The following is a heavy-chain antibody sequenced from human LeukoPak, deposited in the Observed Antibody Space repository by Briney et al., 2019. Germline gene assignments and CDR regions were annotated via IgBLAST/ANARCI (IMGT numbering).Heavy chain of an antibody. V-gene: IGHV3-43*01. CDR2: ISWNGVTT. Sequence: GGSLRLSCAASGFTFHGYTMHWVRQAPGKGLEWVSLISWNGVTTSYVDSVKGRFTISRDDSKNSLYLQMNSLRPEDTALYYCAASDGEQQLALWGQGTLVTVSS. D-gene: IGHD1-1*01. J-gene: IGHJ4*02. CDR1: GFTFHGYT. CDR3: AASDGEQQLAL.